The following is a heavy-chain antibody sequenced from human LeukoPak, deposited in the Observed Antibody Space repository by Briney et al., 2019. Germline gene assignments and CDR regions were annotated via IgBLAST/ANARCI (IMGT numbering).Heavy chain of an antibody. CDR1: GGSFSGYY. D-gene: IGHD6-19*01. V-gene: IGHV4-34*01. CDR3: ARVPVAGTRWFDP. Sequence: SETLSLTCAVYGGSFSGYYWSWIRQPPGKGLEWIGEINHSGSTNYNPSLKSRVTISVDTSKNQFSLKLSSVTAADTAVYYCARVPVAGTRWFDPWGQGTLVTVSS. CDR2: INHSGST. J-gene: IGHJ5*02.